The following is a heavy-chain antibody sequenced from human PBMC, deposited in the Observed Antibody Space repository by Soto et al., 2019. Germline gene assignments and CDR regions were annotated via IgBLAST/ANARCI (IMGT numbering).Heavy chain of an antibody. V-gene: IGHV4-31*03. J-gene: IGHJ4*02. CDR2: IYYSGST. D-gene: IGHD3-3*01. Sequence: PSETLSLTCTVSVGSISSGGYYWSWIRQHPGKGLEWIGYIYYSGSTYYNPSLKSRVTISVDTSKNQFSLKLSSVTAADTAVYYCARRYDFWSGYLFDYWGQGTLVTVSS. CDR1: VGSISSGGYY. CDR3: ARRYDFWSGYLFDY.